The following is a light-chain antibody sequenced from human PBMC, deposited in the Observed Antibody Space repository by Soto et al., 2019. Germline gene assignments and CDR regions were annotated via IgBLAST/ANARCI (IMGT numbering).Light chain of an antibody. CDR1: QGISEY. Sequence: DTPMDLSLSALSASREDRVTIPCRASQGISEYLAWYQQKPGKAPKLLIYDASSLESGVPSRFSGSRSGTDFTLTISSLVPEDFAPYYCQLTSITPWTFAQGTKVAIK. CDR3: QLTSITPWT. V-gene: IGKV1-39*01. CDR2: DAS. J-gene: IGKJ1*01.